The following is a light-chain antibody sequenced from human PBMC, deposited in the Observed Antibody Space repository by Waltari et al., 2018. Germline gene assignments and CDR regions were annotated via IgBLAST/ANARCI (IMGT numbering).Light chain of an antibody. V-gene: IGKV1-39*01. CDR3: QQSFNTPRT. CDR1: QSIAND. CDR2: SAS. Sequence: DIQMTQSPSSLSASVGDRVTITCRASQSIANDLNWYQQKPWKAPTLLIYSASTLLSGVPSRFSGSVSGTTFTLSISSLQPEDFATYFCQQSFNTPRTFGQGTRVEI. J-gene: IGKJ2*01.